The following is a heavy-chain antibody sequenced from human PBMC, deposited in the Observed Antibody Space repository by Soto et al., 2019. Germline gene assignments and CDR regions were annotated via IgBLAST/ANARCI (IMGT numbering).Heavy chain of an antibody. D-gene: IGHD4-17*01. V-gene: IGHV1-8*01. J-gene: IGHJ6*02. CDR3: ARGGGTVTTFSGYYYYGMDV. CDR1: GYTFTSYD. CDR2: MNPNSGNT. Sequence: ASVKVSCKASGYTFTSYDINWVRQATGQGLEWMGWMNPNSGNTGYAQKFQGRVTMARNTSISTAYMELSSLRSEDTAVYYCARGGGTVTTFSGYYYYGMDVWGQGTTVTVSS.